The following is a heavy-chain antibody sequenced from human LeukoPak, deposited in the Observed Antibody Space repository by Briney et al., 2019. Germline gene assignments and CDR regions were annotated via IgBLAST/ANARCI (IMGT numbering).Heavy chain of an antibody. V-gene: IGHV1-8*01. J-gene: IGHJ4*02. Sequence: ASVKVSCKASGYTFTSHDINWVRQATGQGLEWMGWMNPNSGNTGYAQKFQGRVTMTRNTSISTAYMELNSLRSEDTAVYYCARGPRSNIVVVDYWGQGTLVTVSS. D-gene: IGHD2-15*01. CDR3: ARGPRSNIVVVDY. CDR1: GYTFTSHD. CDR2: MNPNSGNT.